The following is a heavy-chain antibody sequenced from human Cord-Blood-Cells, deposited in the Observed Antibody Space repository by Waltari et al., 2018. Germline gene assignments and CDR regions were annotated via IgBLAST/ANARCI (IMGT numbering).Heavy chain of an antibody. V-gene: IGHV3-7*02. Sequence: EVQLVESGGGLVQPGGSLRLSYAASGFTFSSYWMSWVRQAPGEGLEWVANIKEDGSDKYYVDSVKGRFTIARDNAKNALYMQMNSVRAEDTAVYYCARGVTVAAGTCWYCDIRGRGTLVTVSS. CDR2: IKEDGSDK. CDR3: ARGVTVAAGTCWYCDI. CDR1: GFTFSSYW. D-gene: IGHD6-13*01. J-gene: IGHJ2*01.